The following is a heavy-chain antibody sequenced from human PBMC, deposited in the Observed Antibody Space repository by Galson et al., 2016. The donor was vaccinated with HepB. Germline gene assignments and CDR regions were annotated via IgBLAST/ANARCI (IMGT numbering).Heavy chain of an antibody. Sequence: SLRLSCAASGFTFSAYGMHWVRLAPGKGLESVAVISNDGKNKNYADSLRGRFTISRDNPKKTLSLQMNSLRTEDTAVYYCARRRCTGGSCYSDYWGQGTLVTVSS. J-gene: IGHJ4*02. V-gene: IGHV3-30*04. CDR3: ARRRCTGGSCYSDY. CDR1: GFTFSAYG. D-gene: IGHD2-8*02. CDR2: ISNDGKNK.